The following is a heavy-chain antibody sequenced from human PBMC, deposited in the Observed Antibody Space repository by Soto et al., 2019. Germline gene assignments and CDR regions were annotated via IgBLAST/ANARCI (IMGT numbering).Heavy chain of an antibody. V-gene: IGHV3-23*01. D-gene: IGHD2-21*01. J-gene: IGHJ5*02. CDR1: GLTFSNYA. Sequence: GSLRLSCAASGLTFSNYAMTWVRQAPGRGLEWVSSITGSGGGTYYADSAKGRFTISRDNSKDTLFLQMNSLRAEDTAVYYCAKAGRLVINWFDPWGQGTLVTVSS. CDR2: ITGSGGGT. CDR3: AKAGRLVINWFDP.